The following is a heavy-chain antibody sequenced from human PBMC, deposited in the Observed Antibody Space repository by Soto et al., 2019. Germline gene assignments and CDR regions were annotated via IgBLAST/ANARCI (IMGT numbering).Heavy chain of an antibody. J-gene: IGHJ6*02. CDR3: ARAMYGVVNYDPTPYGMDL. D-gene: IGHD3-3*01. V-gene: IGHV1-2*04. CDR1: GYTFTGYY. CDR2: IIPNSGGT. Sequence: ASVKVSCKASGYTFTGYYMHWVRQAPGQGLEWMGWIIPNSGGTNYAQKFQGWVTMTRDTSISTAYMELSRLRSDDTAVYYCARAMYGVVNYDPTPYGMDLWGQGTTVTFS.